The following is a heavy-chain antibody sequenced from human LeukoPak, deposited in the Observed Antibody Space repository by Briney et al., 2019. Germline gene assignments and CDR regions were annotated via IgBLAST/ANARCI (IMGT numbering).Heavy chain of an antibody. CDR3: ARGEYYDTSGDRKNWFGP. V-gene: IGHV4-34*01. CDR1: GASFSGFH. Sequence: SETLSLTCAVYGASFSGFHWSWIRQPPGKGLEGIGKIDHSGRTNYNPSLKSRVTMSVDTSKDQFSLKLTSVTAADTAVYYCARGEYYDTSGDRKNWFGPWGQGTLVTVSP. CDR2: IDHSGRT. J-gene: IGHJ5*02. D-gene: IGHD3-22*01.